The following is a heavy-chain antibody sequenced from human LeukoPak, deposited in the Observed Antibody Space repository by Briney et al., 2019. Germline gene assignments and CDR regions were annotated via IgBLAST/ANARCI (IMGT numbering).Heavy chain of an antibody. CDR2: ISGSGGST. CDR3: AKTQQGPYYDILTGIFDY. D-gene: IGHD3-9*01. V-gene: IGHV3-23*01. CDR1: GFTFSSYA. J-gene: IGHJ4*02. Sequence: SGGSLRLSCAASGFTFSSYAMSWVRQAPGKGLEWVSAISGSGGSTYYADSVKGRFTISRDNSKNTLYLQMNSLRAEDTAVYYCAKTQQGPYYDILTGIFDYWGQGTLVTVPS.